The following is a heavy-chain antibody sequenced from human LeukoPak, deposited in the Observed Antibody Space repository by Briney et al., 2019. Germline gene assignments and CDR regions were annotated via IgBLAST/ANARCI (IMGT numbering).Heavy chain of an antibody. CDR1: GFTFSTYA. CDR3: AKVGGSSMVRGVIHFDY. V-gene: IGHV3-23*01. J-gene: IGHJ4*02. Sequence: GGSLRLSCAASGFTFSTYAMSWVRQAPGKGLEWVSSISDSDGSTYYAVSVKGRFTISRDNSKNTVYLQMNSLRAEDTAVYYCAKVGGSSMVRGVIHFDYWGQGTLVTVSS. D-gene: IGHD3-10*01. CDR2: ISDSDGST.